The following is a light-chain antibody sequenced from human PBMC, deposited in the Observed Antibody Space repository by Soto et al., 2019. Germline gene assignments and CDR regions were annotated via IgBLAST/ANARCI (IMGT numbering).Light chain of an antibody. J-gene: IGLJ2*01. CDR3: SSYISRGTVV. Sequence: QSALTQPASVSGSPGQSITISCTGTSSDVSGYNYVSWYQQHPGKAPKLMIYEVNYRPSGISNRFSGSKSGNTASLTIFGLQTEDEADYYCSSYISRGTVVFGGGTKLTVL. CDR2: EVN. V-gene: IGLV2-14*01. CDR1: SSDVSGYNY.